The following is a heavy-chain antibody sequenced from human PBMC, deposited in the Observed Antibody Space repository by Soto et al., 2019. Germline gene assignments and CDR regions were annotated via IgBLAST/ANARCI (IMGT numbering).Heavy chain of an antibody. V-gene: IGHV1-18*01. Sequence: ASVKVSCKASGYSFTSYGIGWVRQAPGQGPEWMGWISPYNGRTNYAQSVKGRVVMTTDISTNTVYLELRSLRSDETAMYYCGRCRNDSYAMDVWGPGTTVTVSS. CDR1: GYSFTSYG. CDR3: GRCRNDSYAMDV. J-gene: IGHJ6*02. D-gene: IGHD2-8*01. CDR2: ISPYNGRT.